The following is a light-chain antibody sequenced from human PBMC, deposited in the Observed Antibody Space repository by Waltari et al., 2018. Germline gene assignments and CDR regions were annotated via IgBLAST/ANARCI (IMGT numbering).Light chain of an antibody. CDR3: SSYAGSSKGV. Sequence: QSALTQPASVSGSPGQSLTIPCTGTSRDVGNYKRVSWYQQHPGKAPKLMIYAVSKRPSGVSDRFSGSKSGDMASLTISGLQPEDEAEYFCSSYAGSSKGVFGGGTKVTVL. V-gene: IGLV2-23*02. CDR2: AVS. J-gene: IGLJ2*01. CDR1: SRDVGNYKR.